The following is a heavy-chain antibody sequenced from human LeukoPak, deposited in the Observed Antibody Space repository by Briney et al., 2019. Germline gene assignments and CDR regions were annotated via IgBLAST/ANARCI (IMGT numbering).Heavy chain of an antibody. CDR2: ISYDGSNK. J-gene: IGHJ4*02. Sequence: GGSLRLSCAASGFTFSSYAMHWVRRAPGKGLEWVAVISYDGSNKYYADSVKGRFTISRDNSKNTLYLQMNSLRAEDTAVYYCARAKYYDSSGYLDYWGQGTLVTVSS. V-gene: IGHV3-30*04. CDR3: ARAKYYDSSGYLDY. D-gene: IGHD3-22*01. CDR1: GFTFSSYA.